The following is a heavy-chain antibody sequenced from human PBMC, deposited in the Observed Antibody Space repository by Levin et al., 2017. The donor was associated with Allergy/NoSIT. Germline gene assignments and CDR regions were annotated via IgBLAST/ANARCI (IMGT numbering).Heavy chain of an antibody. Sequence: PSETLSLTCTVSGGSISSYYWSWIRQPPGKGLEWIGYIYYSGSTNYNPSLKSRVTISVDTSKNQFSLKLSSVTAADTAVYYCARAVDGWLRRWYFDLWGRGTLVTVSS. D-gene: IGHD5-12*01. J-gene: IGHJ2*01. CDR2: IYYSGST. V-gene: IGHV4-59*01. CDR1: GGSISSYY. CDR3: ARAVDGWLRRWYFDL.